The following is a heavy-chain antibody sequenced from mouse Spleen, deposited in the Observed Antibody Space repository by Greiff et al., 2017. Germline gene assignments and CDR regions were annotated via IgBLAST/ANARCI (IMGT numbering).Heavy chain of an antibody. Sequence: VQLQQSGAELVRPGASVKLSCTASGFNIKDYYMHWVKQRPEQGLEWIGRIDPEDGDTEYAPKFQGKATMTADTSSNTAYLQLSSLTSEDTAVYYCTTFITTATPFAYWGQGTLVTVSA. CDR1: GFNIKDYY. D-gene: IGHD1-2*01. CDR3: TTFITTATPFAY. J-gene: IGHJ3*01. V-gene: IGHV14-1*01. CDR2: IDPEDGDT.